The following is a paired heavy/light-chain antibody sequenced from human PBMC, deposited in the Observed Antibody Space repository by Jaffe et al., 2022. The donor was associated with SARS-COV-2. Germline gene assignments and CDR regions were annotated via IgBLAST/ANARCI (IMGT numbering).Heavy chain of an antibody. J-gene: IGHJ5*02. CDR2: ISYDGSKT. V-gene: IGHV3-30*04. CDR3: ARDTGGDTSLFDP. D-gene: IGHD2-8*02. Sequence: QVQLVESGGGVVQPGKSLRLSCAASGFSFSYFSMNWVRQVPGKGLEWLAVISYDGSKTSYADSVKGRFTISRDNSKNTLYLQMNSLKTEDTAVYFCARDTGGDTSLFDPWGQGTLVTVSS. CDR1: GFSFSYFS.
Light chain of an antibody. CDR2: AAA. CDR3: QQSYSTPYT. J-gene: IGKJ2*01. Sequence: DIQMTQSPSSLSASVGDRVTITCRASQSINSYLNWYQQKPGKAPKILIYAAANLYSGVPSRFRGSASGTDFTLTIANLQPEDFATYFCQQSYSTPYTFGQGTKLEIK. CDR1: QSINSY. V-gene: IGKV1-39*01.